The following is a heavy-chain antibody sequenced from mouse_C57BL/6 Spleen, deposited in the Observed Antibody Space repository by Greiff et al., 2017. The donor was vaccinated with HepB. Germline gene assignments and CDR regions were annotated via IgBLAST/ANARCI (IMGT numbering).Heavy chain of an antibody. Sequence: VQLVESGEGLVKPGGSLKLSCAASGFTFSSYAMSWVRQTPEKRLEWVAYISSGGDYIYYADTVKGRFTISRDNARNTLYLQMSSLKSEDTAMYYCTRDYGSLYYAMDYWGQGTSVTVSS. CDR3: TRDYGSLYYAMDY. V-gene: IGHV5-9-1*02. CDR2: ISSGGDYI. J-gene: IGHJ4*01. CDR1: GFTFSSYA. D-gene: IGHD1-1*01.